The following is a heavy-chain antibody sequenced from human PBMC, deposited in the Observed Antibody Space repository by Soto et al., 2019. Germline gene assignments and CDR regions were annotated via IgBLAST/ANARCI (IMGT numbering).Heavy chain of an antibody. Sequence: EVQLVESGGGLVQPGGSLRLSCAASGFSFSSYWMHWVRQAPGKGLVWVSRIKTDGSTTNYADSVKGRFTVSRDNVENTLYLQMTSLRTEDTAVYYCARVGQGAWYFDLWGRGTLVTVSS. V-gene: IGHV3-74*01. D-gene: IGHD1-26*01. CDR3: ARVGQGAWYFDL. J-gene: IGHJ2*01. CDR2: IKTDGSTT. CDR1: GFSFSSYW.